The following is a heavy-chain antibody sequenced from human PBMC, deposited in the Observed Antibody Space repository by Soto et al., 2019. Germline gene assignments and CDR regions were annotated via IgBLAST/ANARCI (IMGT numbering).Heavy chain of an antibody. Sequence: EVPLVQSGGGLVKHGGSLRLSCAASGFIFTSYTMNWVRRAPGKGLEWVSSISSSSTNIHYADSVKGRCTISRDNANKSLYLQMTSLRAEDTAVYDCTRVTLYYFHYWGEGTLVTVSS. CDR1: GFIFTSYT. CDR3: TRVTLYYFHY. J-gene: IGHJ4*02. V-gene: IGHV3-21*02. D-gene: IGHD2-21*02. CDR2: ISSSSTNI.